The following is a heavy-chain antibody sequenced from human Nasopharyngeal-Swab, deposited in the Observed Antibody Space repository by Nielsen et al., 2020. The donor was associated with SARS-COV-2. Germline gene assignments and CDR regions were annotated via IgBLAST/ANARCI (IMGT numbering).Heavy chain of an antibody. D-gene: IGHD6-19*01. CDR1: GYTLTSYY. CDR3: ATDSGWYVYDY. J-gene: IGHJ4*02. CDR2: INPSGGST. V-gene: IGHV1-46*01. Sequence: ASVQVSCKASGYTLTSYYMHWVRQAPGQGLEWMGIINPSGGSTSYAQKFQGRVTMTRDTSTSTVFMELSRLRSEDTAVYYCATDSGWYVYDYWGQGTLVTVSS.